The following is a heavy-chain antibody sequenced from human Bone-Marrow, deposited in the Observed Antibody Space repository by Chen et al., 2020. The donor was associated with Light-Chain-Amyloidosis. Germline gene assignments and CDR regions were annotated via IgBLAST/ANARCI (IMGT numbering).Heavy chain of an antibody. J-gene: IGHJ4*02. CDR2: IYPDDSDA. CDR1: GYTFPNYW. Sequence: EVQLEQSGPEVKKPGESLKISCKGSGYTFPNYWIGWVRQMPGKGLEWMGVIYPDDSDARYSPSFEGQVTISADKSITPAYLQWRSLKASDTAMYYCARRRDGYNFDSWGQGTLVTVSS. CDR3: ARRRDGYNFDS. D-gene: IGHD5-12*01. V-gene: IGHV5-51*01.